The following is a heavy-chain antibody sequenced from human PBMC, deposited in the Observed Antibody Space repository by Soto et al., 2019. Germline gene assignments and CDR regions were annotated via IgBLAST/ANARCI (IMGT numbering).Heavy chain of an antibody. J-gene: IGHJ5*02. Sequence: PGGSLRLSCAASGFTFSSYAMSWVRQAPGKGLEWVSAISGSGGSTYYADSVKGQVTISADKSISTAYLQWSSLKASDTAMYYCARHGPRVAAAPFNWFDPWGQGTLVTVSS. CDR1: GFTFSSYA. V-gene: IGHV3-23*01. D-gene: IGHD2-15*01. CDR2: ISGSGGST. CDR3: ARHGPRVAAAPFNWFDP.